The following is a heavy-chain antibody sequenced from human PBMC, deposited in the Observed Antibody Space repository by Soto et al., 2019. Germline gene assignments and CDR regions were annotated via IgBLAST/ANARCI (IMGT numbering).Heavy chain of an antibody. Sequence: HPGGSLRLSCAASGFTFSSYAMSWVRQAPGKGLEWVSGITDSGGGTYYADSVQGRFTISRDNYKNTLYLQMSSLRAEDTAVYYCASDKGGDFWSGYYINYFDYWGQGTLVTVSS. J-gene: IGHJ4*02. V-gene: IGHV3-23*01. CDR2: ITDSGGGT. CDR3: ASDKGGDFWSGYYINYFDY. D-gene: IGHD3-3*01. CDR1: GFTFSSYA.